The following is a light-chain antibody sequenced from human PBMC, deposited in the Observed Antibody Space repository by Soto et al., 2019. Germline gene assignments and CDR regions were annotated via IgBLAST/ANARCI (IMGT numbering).Light chain of an antibody. V-gene: IGKV3-20*01. Sequence: EIVLTQSPGTLSLSPGERASLSCRASQTVSRSYLAWYQQRPGQAPRLLIYGTSTRATGIPDRFSGSGSGTDFTLTISRLEPEDFAVYYCQQYVDSPLTFGGGTKVDIK. CDR1: QTVSRSY. CDR3: QQYVDSPLT. CDR2: GTS. J-gene: IGKJ4*01.